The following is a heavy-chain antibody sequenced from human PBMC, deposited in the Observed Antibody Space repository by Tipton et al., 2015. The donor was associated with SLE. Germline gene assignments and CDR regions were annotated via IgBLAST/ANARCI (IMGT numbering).Heavy chain of an antibody. CDR2: IYHSGST. CDR1: GGSISSGGYS. CDR3: ASSGSSGDDAFDI. Sequence: TLSLTCAVSGGSISSGGYSWSWIRQPPGKGLDWIGYIYHSGSTYYNPSLKSRVTISVDRTKNQFSLKLSSVTAADTAVYYCASSGSSGDDAFDIWGQGTMVTVSS. J-gene: IGHJ3*02. D-gene: IGHD3-10*01. V-gene: IGHV4-30-2*01.